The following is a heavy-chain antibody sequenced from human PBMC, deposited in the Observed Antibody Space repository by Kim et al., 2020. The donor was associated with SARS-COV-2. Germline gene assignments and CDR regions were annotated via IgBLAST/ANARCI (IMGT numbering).Heavy chain of an antibody. J-gene: IGHJ6*02. D-gene: IGHD6-13*01. CDR1: GFTFSSYW. CDR3: ARDLGWEQQLANYYYYGMDV. CDR2: IKQDGSEK. Sequence: GGSLRLSCAASGFTFSSYWMSWVRQAPGKGLEWVANIKQDGSEKYYVDSVKGRFTISRDNAKNSLYLQMNSLRAEDTAVYYCARDLGWEQQLANYYYYGMDVWGQGTTVTVSS. V-gene: IGHV3-7*03.